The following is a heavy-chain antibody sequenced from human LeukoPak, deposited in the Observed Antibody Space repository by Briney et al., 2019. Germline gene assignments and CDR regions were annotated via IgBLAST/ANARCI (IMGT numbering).Heavy chain of an antibody. CDR3: ARVVGKDGYTLRGYFDY. Sequence: SETLSLTCTVSGGSISSGGYYWSWIRQHPGKGLEWIGYIYYSGSTYYNPSLKSRVTISVDTSKNQFSLKLSSVTAADTAVYYCARVVGKDGYTLRGYFDYWGQGTLVTVSS. D-gene: IGHD5-24*01. CDR2: IYYSGST. V-gene: IGHV4-31*03. J-gene: IGHJ4*02. CDR1: GGSISSGGYY.